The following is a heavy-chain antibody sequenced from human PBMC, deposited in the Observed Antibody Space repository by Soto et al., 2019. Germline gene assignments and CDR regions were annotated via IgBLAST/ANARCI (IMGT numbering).Heavy chain of an antibody. CDR2: FIRVSGPA. Sequence: QVQLVQSGAEVKKPGSSVKVSCKASGGTFSSFTISWVRQAPGQGLEWMGGFIRVSGPAHYAQQFQGRVTLTAAESSNTTYMELSSLRSADTAVYYCAKMICSGGSCYSGWFDPWGQGTLVIVAS. CDR1: GGTFSSFT. V-gene: IGHV1-69*01. J-gene: IGHJ5*02. CDR3: AKMICSGGSCYSGWFDP. D-gene: IGHD2-15*01.